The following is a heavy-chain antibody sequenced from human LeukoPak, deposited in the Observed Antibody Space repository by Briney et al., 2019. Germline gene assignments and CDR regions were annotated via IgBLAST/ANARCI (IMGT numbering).Heavy chain of an antibody. V-gene: IGHV3-7*01. D-gene: IGHD4-17*01. CDR1: GFTFSSYG. CDR3: ASCFGDYYHAAFDI. Sequence: PGGSLRLSCAASGFTFSSYGMHWVRQAPGKGLEWVANIKQDGSEKYYVDSVKGRFTISRDNAKNSLYLQMNSLRAEDTAVYYCASCFGDYYHAAFDIWGQGTMVTVSS. J-gene: IGHJ3*02. CDR2: IKQDGSEK.